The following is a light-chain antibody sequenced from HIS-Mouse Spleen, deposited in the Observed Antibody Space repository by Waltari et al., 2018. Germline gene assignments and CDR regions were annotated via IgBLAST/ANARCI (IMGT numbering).Light chain of an antibody. CDR1: ALPKQY. J-gene: IGLJ2*01. CDR3: QSADSSGTYG. V-gene: IGLV3-25*03. Sequence: SYELTQPPSVSVSPGQTARITCSGDALPKQYASWYQQKPGQAPVLVIYKDSERPSGIPERFSGSSSGTTVTLTISGVQAEDEADYYCQSADSSGTYGVGGGTKLTVL. CDR2: KDS.